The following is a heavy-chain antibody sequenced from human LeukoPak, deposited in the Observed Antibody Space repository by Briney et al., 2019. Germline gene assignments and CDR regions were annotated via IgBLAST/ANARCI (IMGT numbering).Heavy chain of an antibody. D-gene: IGHD5-18*01. V-gene: IGHV3-23*01. Sequence: GASLRLSCAASGFTFSSYGMSWVHQAPGKGLEWVSSITSSGVSTYYADSVKGRFTISRDNSKNTLLLQMNSLRAEDTAVYYCARCGYSYGCDYWGQGTLVTVSS. CDR1: GFTFSSYG. J-gene: IGHJ4*02. CDR3: ARCGYSYGCDY. CDR2: ITSSGVST.